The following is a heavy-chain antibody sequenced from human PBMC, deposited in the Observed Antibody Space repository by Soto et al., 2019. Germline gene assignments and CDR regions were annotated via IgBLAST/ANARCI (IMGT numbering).Heavy chain of an antibody. D-gene: IGHD3-22*01. CDR1: GYTFTSYA. CDR3: ARVSHPAMIVVALGY. CDR2: INAGNGNT. Sequence: GASVKVSCKASGYTFTSYAMHWVRQAPGQRLEWMGWINAGNGNTKYSQKFQGRVTITRDTSASTAYMELSSLRSEDTAVYYCARVSHPAMIVVALGYWGQGTLVTVSS. V-gene: IGHV1-3*01. J-gene: IGHJ4*02.